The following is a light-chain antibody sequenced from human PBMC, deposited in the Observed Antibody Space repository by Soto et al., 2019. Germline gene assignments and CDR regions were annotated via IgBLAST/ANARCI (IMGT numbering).Light chain of an antibody. CDR1: NIGSKS. V-gene: IGLV3-21*02. Sequence: SYELTQPPSVSVAPGQTAKIICGGNNIGSKSVQWYQQKPGQAPVLVVYDDSDRPSGIPERFSGSKSWNTATLTISRVEAGDEADYYCQVWDTSSDHYVFGTRTKVTVL. CDR3: QVWDTSSDHYV. CDR2: DDS. J-gene: IGLJ1*01.